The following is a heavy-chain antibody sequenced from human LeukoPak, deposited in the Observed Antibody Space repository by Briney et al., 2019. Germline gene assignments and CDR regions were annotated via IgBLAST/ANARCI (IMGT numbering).Heavy chain of an antibody. CDR3: ARDLDCSGGSCYGWYFDY. CDR1: GFTFSSYE. J-gene: IGHJ4*02. Sequence: GGSLRLSCAASGFTFSSYEMNWVRQAPGQGLEWVSYISSSGSTIYYADSVKGRFTTSRDNAKSSLYLQMNSLRAEDTAVYYCARDLDCSGGSCYGWYFDYWGQGTLVTVSS. D-gene: IGHD2-15*01. V-gene: IGHV3-48*03. CDR2: ISSSGSTI.